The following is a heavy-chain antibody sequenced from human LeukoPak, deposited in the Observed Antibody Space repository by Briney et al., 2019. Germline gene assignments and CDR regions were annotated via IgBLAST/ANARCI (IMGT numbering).Heavy chain of an antibody. J-gene: IGHJ4*02. V-gene: IGHV3-23*01. CDR3: AREGSRSIGPPDY. CDR2: ISHSGTNT. CDR1: GFIFNTYA. D-gene: IGHD3-22*01. Sequence: GGSLRLSCAASGFIFNTYAMTWVRQAPGKGLEWVSGISHSGTNTYYTDSVRGRFTISRDNSKNMLYLQMNSLRVEDTALYYCAREGSRSIGPPDYWGQGTLVTVSS.